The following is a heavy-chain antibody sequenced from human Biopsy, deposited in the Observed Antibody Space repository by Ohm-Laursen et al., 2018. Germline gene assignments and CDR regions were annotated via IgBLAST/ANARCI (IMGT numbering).Heavy chain of an antibody. D-gene: IGHD1-26*01. CDR3: ARVFGGAYYSYAFDI. CDR1: DYTFYSYG. Sequence: SVKVSCKASDYTFYSYGITWVRRAPGQGLEWMGWITADEKNSAPKFQGRVTMTTDMSTSTAYMELRCLKSDDTAVYYCARVFGGAYYSYAFDIWGQGTLVIVSS. J-gene: IGHJ3*02. V-gene: IGHV1-18*04. CDR2: ITADEK.